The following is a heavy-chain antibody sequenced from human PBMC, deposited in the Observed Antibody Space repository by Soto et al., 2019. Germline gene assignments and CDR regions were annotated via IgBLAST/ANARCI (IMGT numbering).Heavy chain of an antibody. J-gene: IGHJ6*03. CDR3: ARHLIQYYYYYMDV. CDR1: GGSISSSSYY. V-gene: IGHV4-39*01. Sequence: SETLSLTCTVSGGSISSSSYYWGWIRQPPGKGLEWIGSIYYSGSTYYNPSLKSRVTISVDTSKNQFSLKLSSVTAADTAVYYCARHLIQYYYYYMDVWGKGTTVTVSS. D-gene: IGHD3-9*01. CDR2: IYYSGST.